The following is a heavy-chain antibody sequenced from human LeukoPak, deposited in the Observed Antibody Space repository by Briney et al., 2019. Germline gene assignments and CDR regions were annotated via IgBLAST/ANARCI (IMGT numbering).Heavy chain of an antibody. V-gene: IGHV3-74*01. J-gene: IGHJ6*02. CDR1: GFTFSNAW. CDR3: ARGRYYDMDV. CDR2: INSDGSGR. D-gene: IGHD1-14*01. Sequence: PGGSLRLSCVASGFTFSNAWMHWVRQAPGQGLVWVSRINSDGSGRSHTDFVKGRFTISRDIARNSLYLQMNSLRAEDTAVYYCARGRYYDMDVWGQGTTVTVSS.